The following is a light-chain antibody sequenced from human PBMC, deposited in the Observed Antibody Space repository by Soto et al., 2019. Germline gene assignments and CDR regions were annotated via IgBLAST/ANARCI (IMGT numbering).Light chain of an antibody. CDR2: HAS. CDR1: QDISKS. V-gene: IGKV1-16*01. CDR3: QQYNSYS. J-gene: IGKJ1*01. Sequence: DIQMTQSPSSLSASVGDRVTITCQASQDISKSLNWYQQKPGTAPKVLIYHASNLQSGVPSRFSGSGSGTEFTLTISSLQPDDFATYYCQQYNSYSFGQGTKVDIK.